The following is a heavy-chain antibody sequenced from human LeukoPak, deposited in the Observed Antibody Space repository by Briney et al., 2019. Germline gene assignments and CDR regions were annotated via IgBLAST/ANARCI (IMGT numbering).Heavy chain of an antibody. CDR3: ARVDYGGFNFDY. CDR2: IRSGGST. J-gene: IGHJ4*02. CDR1: GFIVSGKY. V-gene: IGHV3-53*01. Sequence: GGSLRLSCAASGFIVSGKYMSWVRQAPGKGLEWVSVIRSGGSTSYADSVKGRFTISRDNSKNTLYLQMNSLRAEDTAVYYCARVDYGGFNFDYWGQGTLVTVSS. D-gene: IGHD4-23*01.